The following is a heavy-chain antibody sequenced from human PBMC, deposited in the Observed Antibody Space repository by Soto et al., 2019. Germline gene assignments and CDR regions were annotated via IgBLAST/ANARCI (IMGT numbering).Heavy chain of an antibody. Sequence: SETLSLTCTVSGGSISSYYWSWIRQPPGKGLEWIGYIYYSGSTNYNPSLKSRVTISVDTSKNQFSLKLSSVTAADTAVYYCARLYGRTYYEILTGYRYYFDYWGQGTLVTVSS. J-gene: IGHJ4*02. CDR1: GGSISSYY. V-gene: IGHV4-59*08. CDR2: IYYSGST. CDR3: ARLYGRTYYEILTGYRYYFDY. D-gene: IGHD3-9*01.